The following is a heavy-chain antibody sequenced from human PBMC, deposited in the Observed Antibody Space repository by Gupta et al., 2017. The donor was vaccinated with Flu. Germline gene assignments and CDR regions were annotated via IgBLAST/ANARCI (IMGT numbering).Heavy chain of an antibody. V-gene: IGHV1-69*08. CDR2: IIPILGIA. D-gene: IGHD1-26*01. CDR1: GGTFSSYT. Sequence: QVQLVQSGAEVKKPGSSVKVSCKASGGTFSSYTISWVRQAPGQGLEWMGRIIPILGIANYAQKFQGRVTITADKSTSTAYMELSSMRSEDTAVYYCARDWYSGSYSGFDYWGQGTLVTVSS. J-gene: IGHJ4*02. CDR3: ARDWYSGSYSGFDY.